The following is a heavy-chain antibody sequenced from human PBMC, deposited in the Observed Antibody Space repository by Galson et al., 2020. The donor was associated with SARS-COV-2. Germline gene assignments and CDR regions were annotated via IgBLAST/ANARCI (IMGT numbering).Heavy chain of an antibody. CDR3: ARDGSDDGLDI. V-gene: IGHV3-48*01. Sequence: GGSLRLSCAASGFTFSSYVMSWVRQAPGKGLEWISYISSVSSAIYDADSVKGRFTISRDNAQNSLYLQMNTLRVEDTAVYYCARDGSDDGLDIWGQGTTVTVSS. CDR1: GFTFSSYV. D-gene: IGHD6-19*01. CDR2: ISSVSSAI. J-gene: IGHJ3*02.